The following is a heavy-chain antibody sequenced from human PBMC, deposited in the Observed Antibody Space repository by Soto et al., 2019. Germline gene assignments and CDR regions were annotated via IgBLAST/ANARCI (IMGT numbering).Heavy chain of an antibody. Sequence: ASVKVSCKASGYTFTSYYMHWVRQAPGQGLEWMGIINPSGGSTSYAQKFQGRVTMTRDTSTSTVYMELSSLRSEDTAVYYCARGPKIFGVLPDLYYYYDRMCIRAKGTTVTVPS. CDR3: ARGPKIFGVLPDLYYYYDRMCI. V-gene: IGHV1-46*03. D-gene: IGHD3-3*01. CDR2: INPSGGST. J-gene: IGHJ6*04. CDR1: GYTFTSYY.